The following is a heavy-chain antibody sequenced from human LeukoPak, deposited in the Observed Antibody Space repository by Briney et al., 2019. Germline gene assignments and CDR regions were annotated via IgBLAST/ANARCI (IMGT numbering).Heavy chain of an antibody. J-gene: IGHJ3*02. CDR1: GGTFSSYA. D-gene: IGHD3-22*01. Sequence: SVKVSCKASGGTFSSYAISWLRQAPGQGLEWMGGIIPIFGTANYAQKFQGRVTITADESTSTAYMELSSLRSEDTAVYYCARDQGLSYDSSGYPHAFDIWGQGTMVTVSS. CDR2: IIPIFGTA. CDR3: ARDQGLSYDSSGYPHAFDI. V-gene: IGHV1-69*01.